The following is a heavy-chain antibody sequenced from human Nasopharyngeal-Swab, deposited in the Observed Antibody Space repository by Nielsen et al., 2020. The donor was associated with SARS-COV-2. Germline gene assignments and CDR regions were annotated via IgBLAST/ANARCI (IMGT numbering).Heavy chain of an antibody. V-gene: IGHV4-31*02. Sequence: WSRQVPGKGLEWIGYIYYSGSTYSNPSLKSRVTISVDTSKNQFSLKLSSVTAADTAVYYCARLLIAANGHYMDVWGKGTTVTVSS. J-gene: IGHJ6*03. CDR3: ARLLIAANGHYMDV. CDR2: IYYSGST. D-gene: IGHD2-15*01.